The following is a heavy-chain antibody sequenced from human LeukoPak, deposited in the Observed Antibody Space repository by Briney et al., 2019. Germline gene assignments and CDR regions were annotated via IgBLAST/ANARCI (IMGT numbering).Heavy chain of an antibody. Sequence: SETLSLTCTVSGASVGDYYWSWIRQAAGKGLEWLGRIYTSGNTIYNPSLPSRVTISVDVSKNQFSLRLICMTAADTGIYYCAVDNRDFWGQGTLVTVSS. CDR3: AVDNRDF. CDR1: GASVGDYY. CDR2: IYTSGNT. V-gene: IGHV4-4*07. D-gene: IGHD2/OR15-2a*01. J-gene: IGHJ4*02.